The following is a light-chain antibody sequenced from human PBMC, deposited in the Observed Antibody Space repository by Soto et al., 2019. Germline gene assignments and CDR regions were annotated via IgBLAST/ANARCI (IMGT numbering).Light chain of an antibody. CDR1: QSISSW. V-gene: IGKV1-5*01. CDR3: QQYNSYSGT. J-gene: IGKJ1*01. CDR2: DAS. Sequence: DIHMTQSPSTLSSSVGDRVTLTCPASQSISSWLAWYQQKPGKAPKLLIYDASSLESGAPSRFSGSGSGTEFTLTISSLQPDDFATYYCQQYNSYSGTFGQGTKVDIK.